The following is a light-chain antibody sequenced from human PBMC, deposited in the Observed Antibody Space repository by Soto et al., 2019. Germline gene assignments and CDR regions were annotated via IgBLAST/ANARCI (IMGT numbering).Light chain of an antibody. CDR3: QQSYSAPRYT. J-gene: IGKJ2*01. CDR1: QSIITY. V-gene: IGKV1-39*01. CDR2: GAS. Sequence: DIQMTQSPSSLSASVGDRVTITCRASQSIITYLNWYQQKPGKAPKLLIYGASTLQSGVPSRFSGSGSGTDFTLTISSLQPEDFATNYCQQSYSAPRYTFGQGTKLETK.